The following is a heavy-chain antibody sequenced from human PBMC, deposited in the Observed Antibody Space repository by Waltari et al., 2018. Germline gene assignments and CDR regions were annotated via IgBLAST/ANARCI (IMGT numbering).Heavy chain of an antibody. D-gene: IGHD5-12*01. CDR3: AREDIVSETQWRGNQYRGNSGYDL. CDR1: GFNFNIYG. V-gene: IGHV3-30*02. CDR2: TRFYGINK. J-gene: IGHJ4*01. Sequence: QVFLVESGGGVVQPGDSLRLSCVSSGFNFNIYGMHWVRQAPGKGLAGLACTRFYGINKHYADSVKGRFTISRDNTKNTLYLQMNSLRGEDSAMYYCAREDIVSETQWRGNQYRGNSGYDLWGQGTLVSVSS.